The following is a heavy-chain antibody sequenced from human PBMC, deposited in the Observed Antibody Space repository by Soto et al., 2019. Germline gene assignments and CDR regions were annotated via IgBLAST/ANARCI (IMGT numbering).Heavy chain of an antibody. Sequence: QVQLVQSGVEVREPGASVKVSYKAVRYIFTNYGVSWVRQAPGQGLEWMGWITTYNGNTEYAQKFQGRVTMTTDASTSTAYMELGSLRSDDTAIYYCARALTEYGMDVWGQGTTVTVSS. CDR1: RYIFTNYG. J-gene: IGHJ6*02. CDR2: ITTYNGNT. CDR3: ARALTEYGMDV. V-gene: IGHV1-18*01.